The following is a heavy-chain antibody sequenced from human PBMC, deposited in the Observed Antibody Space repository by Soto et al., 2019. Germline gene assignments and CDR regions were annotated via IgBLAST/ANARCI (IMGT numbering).Heavy chain of an antibody. V-gene: IGHV4-34*01. CDR1: GGSLSGYY. CDR3: ARGHISEVVPAAMEDDYYYYYMDV. D-gene: IGHD2-2*01. J-gene: IGHJ6*03. Sequence: SETLSLTCAVYGGSLSGYYWSWIRQPPGKGLEWIGEINHSGSTNYNPSLKSRVTISVDTSKNQFSLKLSSVTAADTAVYYCARGHISEVVPAAMEDDYYYYYMDVWGKGTTVTVSS. CDR2: INHSGST.